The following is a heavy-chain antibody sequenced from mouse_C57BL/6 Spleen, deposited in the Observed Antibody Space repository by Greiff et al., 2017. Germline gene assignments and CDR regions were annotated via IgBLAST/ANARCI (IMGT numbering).Heavy chain of an antibody. D-gene: IGHD2-3*01. V-gene: IGHV1-55*01. J-gene: IGHJ4*01. CDR1: GYTFTSYW. CDR3: ATFYDGYYYAMDY. Sequence: QVQLKQPGAELVKPGASVKMSCKASGYTFTSYWITWVKQRPGQGLEWIGDIYPGSGSTNYNEKFKSKATLTVDTSSSTAYMQLSSLTSEDSAVYYCATFYDGYYYAMDYWGQGTSVTVSS. CDR2: IYPGSGST.